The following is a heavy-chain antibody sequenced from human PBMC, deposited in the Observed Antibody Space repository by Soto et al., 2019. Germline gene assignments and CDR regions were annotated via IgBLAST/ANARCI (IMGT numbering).Heavy chain of an antibody. Sequence: EVQLVETGGGLIQPGGSLRLSCAASGFTVSSNYMSWVRQAPGKGLEWVSVIYSGGSTYYADSVKGRFTISRDNSKNTLYIQMNSLRDEHTAVYYCARGRQQLVKGGRFDPWGQGTLVTVSS. CDR2: IYSGGST. V-gene: IGHV3-53*02. CDR3: ARGRQQLVKGGRFDP. D-gene: IGHD6-13*01. J-gene: IGHJ5*02. CDR1: GFTVSSNY.